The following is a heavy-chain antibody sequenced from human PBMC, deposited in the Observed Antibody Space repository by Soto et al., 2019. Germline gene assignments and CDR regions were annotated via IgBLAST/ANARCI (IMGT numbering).Heavy chain of an antibody. Sequence: LRLSCAASGFTFSDYYMSWIRQAPGKGLEWVSYISSSGSTIYYADSVKGRFTISRDNAKNSLYLQMNSLRAEDTAVYYCATLYAYYDILTGYRPGYFDYWGQGTLVTVSS. V-gene: IGHV3-11*01. J-gene: IGHJ4*02. CDR2: ISSSGSTI. CDR3: ATLYAYYDILTGYRPGYFDY. D-gene: IGHD3-9*01. CDR1: GFTFSDYY.